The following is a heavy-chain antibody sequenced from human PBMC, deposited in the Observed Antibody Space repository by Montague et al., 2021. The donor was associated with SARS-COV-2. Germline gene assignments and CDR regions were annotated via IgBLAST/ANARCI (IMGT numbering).Heavy chain of an antibody. D-gene: IGHD2-2*02. CDR3: AHPRDYCSDTTCYTNWNFDL. CDR1: GFSRKTSGEG. J-gene: IGHJ2*01. V-gene: IGHV2-5*01. Sequence: PALVKPIQTLTLTCTFSGFSRKTSGEGVGWIRQSPGKAPEWLALIYWSDDKNYSPSLKSRLTISKDTSKNQVVLSMTNMGPVDTATNYCAHPRDYCSDTTCYTNWNFDLWGRDTLVTISS. CDR2: IYWSDDK.